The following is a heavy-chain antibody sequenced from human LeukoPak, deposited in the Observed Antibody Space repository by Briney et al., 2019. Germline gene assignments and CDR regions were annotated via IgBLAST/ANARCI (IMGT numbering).Heavy chain of an antibody. D-gene: IGHD3-22*01. V-gene: IGHV3-30*04. CDR1: GFTFSSYA. CDR2: IEYDGSDK. CDR3: AKDLHSSASCY. Sequence: LSGGSLRLSCAASGFTFSSYAMHWVRQAPGKGLEWMAFIEYDGSDKYFADSVKGRFTISRDNSKNMLYLQMNSLRAEDTALYYCAKDLHSSASCYWGQGALVTVSS. J-gene: IGHJ4*02.